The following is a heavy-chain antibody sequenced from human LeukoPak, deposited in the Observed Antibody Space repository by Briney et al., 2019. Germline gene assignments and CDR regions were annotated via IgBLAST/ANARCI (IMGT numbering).Heavy chain of an antibody. CDR3: ARRGYCTNGVCYPDSVDY. Sequence: GESLKISCKGSGYSFTNYWVGWVRQMPGKGPEWMGIIYPGDSDTRYRPSFQGQVTISADKSISTAYLQWSSLKASDTAMYYCARRGYCTNGVCYPDSVDYWGQGTLVTVSS. CDR2: IYPGDSDT. CDR1: GYSFTNYW. J-gene: IGHJ4*02. D-gene: IGHD2-8*01. V-gene: IGHV5-51*01.